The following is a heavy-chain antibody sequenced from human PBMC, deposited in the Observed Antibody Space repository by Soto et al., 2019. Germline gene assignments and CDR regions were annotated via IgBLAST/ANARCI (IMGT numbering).Heavy chain of an antibody. CDR2: INANSGGT. CDR1: GYTFSDYY. Sequence: ASVKVSCKASGYTFSDYYMHWVLQAPGQGLEWMGWINANSGGTTYAQKFQGRVTMTRDTSTSTAYMELSRLSSDDTAIYYCARLQIEVAGSNWGQGTLVTVSS. V-gene: IGHV1-2*02. J-gene: IGHJ4*02. CDR3: ARLQIEVAGSN. D-gene: IGHD6-19*01.